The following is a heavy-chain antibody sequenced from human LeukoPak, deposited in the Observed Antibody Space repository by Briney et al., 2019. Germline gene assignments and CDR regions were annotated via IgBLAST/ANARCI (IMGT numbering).Heavy chain of an antibody. J-gene: IGHJ4*02. V-gene: IGHV1-18*01. CDR1: GYTFTSYG. CDR3: ARDRTDSSGYYHIDY. D-gene: IGHD3-22*01. CDR2: ISAYNGNT. Sequence: ASVKVSCKASGYTFTSYGISWVRQAPGQGLEWMGWISAYNGNTNYAQKLQGRVTMTTDTSTSTAYMELRSLRSDDTAVYYCARDRTDSSGYYHIDYWGQGTLVTVSS.